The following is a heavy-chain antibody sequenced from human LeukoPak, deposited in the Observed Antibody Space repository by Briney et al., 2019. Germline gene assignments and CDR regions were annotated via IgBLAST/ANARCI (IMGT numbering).Heavy chain of an antibody. CDR3: ARGRGSGSGWRRFDY. D-gene: IGHD6-19*01. CDR1: GYTFTSYD. CDR2: MNPNSGNT. Sequence: ASVKVSCKASGYTFTSYDINWVRQATGQGLELMGWMNPNSGNTGYAQKFQGRVTMTRDTSISTAYMELSSLTSEDSAVYYCARGRGSGSGWRRFDYWGQGTLVTVSS. J-gene: IGHJ4*02. V-gene: IGHV1-8*01.